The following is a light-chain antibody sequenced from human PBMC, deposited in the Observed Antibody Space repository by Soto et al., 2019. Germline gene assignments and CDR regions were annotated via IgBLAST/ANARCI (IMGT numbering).Light chain of an antibody. CDR1: QSVSSSY. CDR2: AVS. V-gene: IGKV3-20*01. CDR3: QEYGTSRC. Sequence: ELVLTQSPGTLSLSPGERATLFCRASQSVSSSYLAWYQQKPGQAPRLLIYAVSSRGTGIAKRFSGSGSGTDFTLTISRQEPEEFAVYYCQEYGTSRCFGQGTKVEIK. J-gene: IGKJ1*01.